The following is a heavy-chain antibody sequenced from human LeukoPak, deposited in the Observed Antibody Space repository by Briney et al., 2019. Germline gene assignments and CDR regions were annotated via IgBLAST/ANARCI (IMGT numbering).Heavy chain of an antibody. J-gene: IGHJ4*02. Sequence: GGSLRLSCVASGVTFSDYEFNWVRQAPGKGLAWVSYIDIGGEKKLYADSVKGRFTISRDNAKNSLYLQINSLGVEDTGVYYCARDDSGANTGDYWGQGTLVTVS. CDR2: IDIGGEKK. D-gene: IGHD4/OR15-4a*01. V-gene: IGHV3-48*03. CDR1: GVTFSDYE. CDR3: ARDDSGANTGDY.